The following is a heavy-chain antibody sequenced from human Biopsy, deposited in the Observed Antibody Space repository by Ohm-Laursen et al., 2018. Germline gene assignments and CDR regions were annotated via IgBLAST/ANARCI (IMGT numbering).Heavy chain of an antibody. CDR2: FAPENGKT. Sequence: ASVKASCKASGFSFTGYYIHWVRQAPGQGLEWMGGFAPENGKTIYAQKFQGRVTMTEDTSTDTAYMELSSLRSEDTAVYYYAADINVWNVNYWGQGTQVTVSS. V-gene: IGHV1-24*01. CDR1: GFSFTGYY. CDR3: AADINVWNVNY. J-gene: IGHJ4*02. D-gene: IGHD1-1*01.